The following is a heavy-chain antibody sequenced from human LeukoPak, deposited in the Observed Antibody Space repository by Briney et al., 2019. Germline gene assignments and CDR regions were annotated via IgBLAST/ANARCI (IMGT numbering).Heavy chain of an antibody. CDR3: ARGRPHGNDY. Sequence: GGSLRLSCAASGFTFRSYWMNWVRQAPGKGLVWVSRIASDGSSTTYAESVEGRFSISRDNAKNTLYLQMNSLRVEDTAVYYRARGRPHGNDYWGQGPLVTVSS. CDR2: IASDGSST. CDR1: GFTFRSYW. D-gene: IGHD4-23*01. V-gene: IGHV3-74*01. J-gene: IGHJ4*02.